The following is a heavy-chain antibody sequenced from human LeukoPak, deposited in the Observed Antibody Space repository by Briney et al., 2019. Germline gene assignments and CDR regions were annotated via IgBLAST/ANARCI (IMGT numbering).Heavy chain of an antibody. CDR3: AKEPPVSSGEI. D-gene: IGHD6-25*01. Sequence: GGSLRLSCVASGFTFSNYWMSWVRQAPGKGLEWVSAISGSGGSTYYADSVKGRFTISRDNSKNTLYLQMNSLRAEDTAVYYCAKEPPVSSGEIWGQGTLVTVSS. V-gene: IGHV3-23*01. CDR1: GFTFSNYW. CDR2: ISGSGGST. J-gene: IGHJ4*02.